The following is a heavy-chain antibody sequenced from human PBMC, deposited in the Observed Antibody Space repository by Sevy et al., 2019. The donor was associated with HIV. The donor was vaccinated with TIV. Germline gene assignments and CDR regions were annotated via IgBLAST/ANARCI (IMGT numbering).Heavy chain of an antibody. CDR3: AKEPTTSTVYNWFDH. Sequence: GGSLRLSCAASGFTFSSYVMSWVRQAPGKGLEWVSAITGTSGSTYYADSVKGRFTISRDNSKNTLYLQMNSLRAEDTAVYYCAKEPTTSTVYNWFDHWGQGTLVTVSS. D-gene: IGHD1-26*01. J-gene: IGHJ5*02. CDR2: ITGTSGST. CDR1: GFTFSSYV. V-gene: IGHV3-23*01.